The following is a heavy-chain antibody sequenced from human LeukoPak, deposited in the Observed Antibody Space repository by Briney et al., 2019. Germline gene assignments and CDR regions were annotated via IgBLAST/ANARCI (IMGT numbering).Heavy chain of an antibody. Sequence: PGGSLRLSCAASGFTFSSFEMSWVRQAPGTGLEWISYTSSSGSTMYYADSVKGHFTTSRDNVKNSPYLQMNSLRAEDTAVYYCARGMRLVRGLMFDYWGQGTLVTVSS. CDR1: GFTFSSFE. CDR2: TSSSGSTM. CDR3: ARGMRLVRGLMFDY. V-gene: IGHV3-48*03. D-gene: IGHD3-10*01. J-gene: IGHJ4*02.